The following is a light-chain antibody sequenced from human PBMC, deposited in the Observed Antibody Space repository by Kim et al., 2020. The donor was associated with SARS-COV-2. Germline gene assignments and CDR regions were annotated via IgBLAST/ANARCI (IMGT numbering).Light chain of an antibody. CDR3: QSYDSSNHWV. J-gene: IGLJ3*02. Sequence: KTVTISCTRSSGSSASNYVQWYQQRPGSAPTTVIYEDNHRPSGVPDRFSGSIDSSSNSASLTISGLKTEDEADYYCQSYDSSNHWVFGGGTQLTVL. V-gene: IGLV6-57*03. CDR1: SGSSASNY. CDR2: EDN.